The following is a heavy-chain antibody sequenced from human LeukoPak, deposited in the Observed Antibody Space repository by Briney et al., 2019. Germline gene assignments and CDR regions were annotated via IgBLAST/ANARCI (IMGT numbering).Heavy chain of an antibody. J-gene: IGHJ5*02. Sequence: GGFLRLSCAASGFTFSSYSIEWVRQAPGKGLEWVSHISSSSSTISYADSVKGRFTVSRDNAKNSLYLQMNSLRAEDTAVYYCARYDLRHGYYDGWFDQWGQGSLVTVSS. CDR2: ISSSSSTI. CDR3: ARYDLRHGYYDGWFDQ. CDR1: GFTFSSYS. D-gene: IGHD3-3*01. V-gene: IGHV3-48*01.